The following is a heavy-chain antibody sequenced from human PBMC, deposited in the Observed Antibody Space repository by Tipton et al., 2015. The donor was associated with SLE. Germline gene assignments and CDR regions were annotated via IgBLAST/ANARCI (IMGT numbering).Heavy chain of an antibody. D-gene: IGHD6-13*01. Sequence: TLSLTCTVSGGSISSYYWSWIRQPAGKGLEWIGRVHSSGTTLYNPSLKSRVTISVDTSKNQFSLKLSSVTPADAAVYYCARGAAAADTGAFDSWGQGTMVTVSS. J-gene: IGHJ3*02. V-gene: IGHV4-4*07. CDR3: ARGAAAADTGAFDS. CDR2: VHSSGTT. CDR1: GGSISSYY.